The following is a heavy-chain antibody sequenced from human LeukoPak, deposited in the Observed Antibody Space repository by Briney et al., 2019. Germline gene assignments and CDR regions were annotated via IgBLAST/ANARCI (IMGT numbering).Heavy chain of an antibody. CDR2: ISAYNGNT. CDR3: ARGRAYNTSDYYYDFDY. Sequence: ASVKVSCKASGYTFTSYGISWVRQAPGQGLEWMGWISAYNGNTNYAQKLQGRVTMTTDTSTSTAYMELRSLRSEDTAVYYCARGRAYNTSDYYYDFDYWGQGTLVTVSS. J-gene: IGHJ4*02. V-gene: IGHV1-18*01. CDR1: GYTFTSYG. D-gene: IGHD3-22*01.